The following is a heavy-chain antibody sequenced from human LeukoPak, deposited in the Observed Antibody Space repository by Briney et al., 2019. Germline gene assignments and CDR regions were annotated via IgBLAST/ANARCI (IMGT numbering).Heavy chain of an antibody. J-gene: IGHJ6*03. CDR1: GFTVSSNY. CDR2: IYSGGST. CDR3: ARATFWSGYQRDSWYMDV. D-gene: IGHD3-3*01. Sequence: GGSLRLSCAAPGFTVSSNYMSWVRQAPGKGLEWVSVIYSGGSTYYADSVKGRFTISRDTSKNTLFPQMNRLRAEDTAVYYCARATFWSGYQRDSWYMDVWGKGTPVTVSS. V-gene: IGHV3-66*02.